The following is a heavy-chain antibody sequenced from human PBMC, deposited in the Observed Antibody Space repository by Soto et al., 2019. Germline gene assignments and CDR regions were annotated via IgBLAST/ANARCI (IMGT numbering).Heavy chain of an antibody. Sequence: QVQLVQSGAEVKKPGASVKVSCKASGYTFTSYGISWVRQAPGQGLAGMGWISAYNGNTNYAQKLQGRVTMTTDTSTSTAYMELRSLRSNDTAVYSLAQLCSSTSCYNYYYYYYGMDVWGQGTTVTVSS. V-gene: IGHV1-18*01. J-gene: IGHJ6*02. CDR3: AQLCSSTSCYNYYYYYYGMDV. CDR2: ISAYNGNT. CDR1: GYTFTSYG. D-gene: IGHD2-2*01.